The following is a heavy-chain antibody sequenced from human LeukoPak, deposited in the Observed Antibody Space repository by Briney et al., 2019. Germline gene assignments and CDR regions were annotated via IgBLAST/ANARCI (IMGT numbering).Heavy chain of an antibody. J-gene: IGHJ4*02. Sequence: GGSLRLSCAASGFTFSSYAMSWVRQAPGKGLEWVSAISGSGGGTYYADSVKGRFTISRDNSKNTLYLQMNSLRAEDTAVYYCAKGVGYDYIWGSYANWGQGTLVTVSS. D-gene: IGHD3-16*01. CDR3: AKGVGYDYIWGSYAN. V-gene: IGHV3-23*01. CDR1: GFTFSSYA. CDR2: ISGSGGGT.